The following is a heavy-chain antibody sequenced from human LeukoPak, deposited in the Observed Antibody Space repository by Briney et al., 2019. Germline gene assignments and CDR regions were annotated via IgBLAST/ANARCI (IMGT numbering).Heavy chain of an antibody. CDR2: INQDGSEE. V-gene: IGHV3-7*01. D-gene: IGHD6-19*01. CDR1: GFTFSNYW. CDR3: ARHPYSSGWQGFYYYYYMDV. J-gene: IGHJ6*03. Sequence: GGSLRLSCAASGFTFSNYWMSWVRQAPGKGLEWVANINQDGSEEHYVASVKGRFTISRDNAKNSLFLQMNSLRDEDTAVYYCARHPYSSGWQGFYYYYYMDVWGKGTTVTVSS.